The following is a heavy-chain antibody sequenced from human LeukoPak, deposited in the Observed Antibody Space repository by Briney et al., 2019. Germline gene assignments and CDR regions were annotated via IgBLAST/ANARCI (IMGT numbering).Heavy chain of an antibody. V-gene: IGHV1-2*02. D-gene: IGHD3-3*01. J-gene: IGHJ4*02. Sequence: GASVKVSCKASGYTFTGYYMHWVRQAPGQGLEWMGWINPNSGGTNYAQKFQGRVTMTRDTSISTAYMELSRLRSDDTAVYYCARGLPISEVWSGCPYWGQGTLVTVSS. CDR2: INPNSGGT. CDR3: ARGLPISEVWSGCPY. CDR1: GYTFTGYY.